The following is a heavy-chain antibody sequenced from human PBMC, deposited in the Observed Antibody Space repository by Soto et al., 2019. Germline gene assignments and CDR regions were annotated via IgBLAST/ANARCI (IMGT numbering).Heavy chain of an antibody. J-gene: IGHJ4*02. V-gene: IGHV4-61*01. CDR2: IYYSGST. CDR3: ARESPVYCSSTSCYASPFDY. Sequence: SETLSLTCTVSGGSVSSGSYYWSWIRQPPGKGLEWIGYIYYSGSTNYNPSLKSRVTISVDTSKNQFSLKLSSVTAADTAVYYCARESPVYCSSTSCYASPFDYWGQGTLVTVSS. D-gene: IGHD2-2*01. CDR1: GGSVSSGSYY.